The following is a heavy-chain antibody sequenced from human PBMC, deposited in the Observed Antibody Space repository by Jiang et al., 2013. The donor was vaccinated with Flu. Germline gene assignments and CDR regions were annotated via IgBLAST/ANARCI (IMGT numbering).Heavy chain of an antibody. J-gene: IGHJ4*02. CDR3: ARHVWFGEFSRWYFDY. D-gene: IGHD3-10*01. CDR1: GGSISSSNYS. V-gene: IGHV4-39*01. CDR2: IFYSGST. Sequence: GSGLVKPSETLSLTCTVSGGSISSSNYSWGWIRQPPGKGLEWIGSIFYSGSTYDNPSLKSRVTISIDTSKNQFSLKLSSVTAADTAVYYCARHVWFGEFSRWYFDYWGQGTLVTVSS.